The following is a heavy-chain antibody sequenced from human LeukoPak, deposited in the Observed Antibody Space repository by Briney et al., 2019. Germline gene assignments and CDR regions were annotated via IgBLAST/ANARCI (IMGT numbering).Heavy chain of an antibody. Sequence: ASVKVSCKASGYMFTSYGIGWVRQAPGQGHEWMGWISAYNGNTQYTPKFQDRVTLTTDTFTSTSYMGLRSLRSDDTAVYYCARVRFLSGWYDLDYWGQGTLVTVSS. J-gene: IGHJ4*02. CDR3: ARVRFLSGWYDLDY. V-gene: IGHV1-18*01. D-gene: IGHD6-19*01. CDR1: GYMFTSYG. CDR2: ISAYNGNT.